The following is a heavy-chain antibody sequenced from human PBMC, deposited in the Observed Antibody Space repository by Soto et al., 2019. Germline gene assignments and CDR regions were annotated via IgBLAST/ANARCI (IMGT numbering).Heavy chain of an antibody. CDR2: IHFSGTT. D-gene: IGHD3-10*01. CDR1: GGSVRSYY. V-gene: IGHV4-59*02. J-gene: IGHJ4*02. Sequence: XTLSLPCSVSGGSVRSYYWTWIRQPPGQALELIGNIHFSGTTYYNPSLESRVTISVDTSKNQFSLRVTSFSSADTAVYYCARSGTYPVFIDLWGQGTLGTVSS. CDR3: ARSGTYPVFIDL.